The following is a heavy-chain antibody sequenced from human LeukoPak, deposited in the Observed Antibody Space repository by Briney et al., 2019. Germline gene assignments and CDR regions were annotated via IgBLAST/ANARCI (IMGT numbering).Heavy chain of an antibody. CDR3: ATTSLAYCSSTSCHSFDY. CDR2: IYYSGST. Sequence: SETLSLTCTVSGGSISSYYWSWIRQPPGKGLEWIGYIYYSGSTNYNPSLKSRVTISVDTSKNQFSLKLSSVTAADTAVYYCATTSLAYCSSTSCHSFDYWGQGTLVTVSS. D-gene: IGHD2-2*01. CDR1: GGSISSYY. V-gene: IGHV4-59*01. J-gene: IGHJ4*02.